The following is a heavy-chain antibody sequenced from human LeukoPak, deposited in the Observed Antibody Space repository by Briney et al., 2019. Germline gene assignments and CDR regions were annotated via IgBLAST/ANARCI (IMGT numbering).Heavy chain of an antibody. CDR3: AKDHDSTGYPTAGY. V-gene: IGHV3-23*01. D-gene: IGHD3-22*01. Sequence: AGSLRLSCAASGFTLSSYVMTWVRQAPGKGLEWVSTIKGTGRKTFYADSVKGWFIISRDSSKNTLYLQMNNLTAEDTAGYFCAKDHDSTGYPTAGYWGQGTLVIVSS. CDR2: IKGTGRKT. CDR1: GFTLSSYV. J-gene: IGHJ4*02.